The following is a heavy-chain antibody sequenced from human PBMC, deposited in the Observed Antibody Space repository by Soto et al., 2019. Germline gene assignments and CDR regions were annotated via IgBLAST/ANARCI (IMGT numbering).Heavy chain of an antibody. J-gene: IGHJ6*02. D-gene: IGHD6-13*01. CDR3: ARFKSSSSWYHGMDV. CDR1: GYSFAGYW. Sequence: GESLKISCKGSGYSFAGYWITWVRQKPGKGLEWMGRIDPSDSQTYYSPSFRGHVTISVTKSITTVFLQWSSLKASDTAMYYCARFKSSSSWYHGMDVWGQGTTVTVSS. V-gene: IGHV5-10-1*01. CDR2: IDPSDSQT.